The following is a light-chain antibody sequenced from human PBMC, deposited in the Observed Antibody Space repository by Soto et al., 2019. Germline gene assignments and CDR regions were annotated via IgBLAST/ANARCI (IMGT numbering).Light chain of an antibody. Sequence: EIVLTQSPATLSLSPGERATLSCRASQSVSSYLAWYQQKPGQAPRLLIYDASNRATGIPARFSGSGSGTDFTLTISSLEPEDFAVYYCQQRSNWPSFGPGPRWIS. CDR3: QQRSNWPS. CDR1: QSVSSY. CDR2: DAS. V-gene: IGKV3-11*01. J-gene: IGKJ3*01.